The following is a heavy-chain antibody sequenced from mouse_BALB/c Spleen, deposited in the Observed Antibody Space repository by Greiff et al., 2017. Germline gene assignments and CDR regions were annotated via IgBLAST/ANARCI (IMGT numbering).Heavy chain of an antibody. Sequence: QVQLQQPGAELVKPGASVKLSCKASGYTFTSYWMHWVKQRPGQGLEWIGEIDPSDSYTNYNQKFKGKATLTVDKSSSTAYMQLSSLTSEDSAVYYCARRDGNYDAMDYWGQGTSVTVSS. D-gene: IGHD2-1*01. CDR1: GYTFTSYW. V-gene: IGHV1-69*02. J-gene: IGHJ4*01. CDR3: ARRDGNYDAMDY. CDR2: IDPSDSYT.